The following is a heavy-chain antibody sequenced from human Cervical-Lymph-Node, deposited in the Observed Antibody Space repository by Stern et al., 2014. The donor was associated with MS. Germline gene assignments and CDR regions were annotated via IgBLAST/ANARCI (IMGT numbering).Heavy chain of an antibody. D-gene: IGHD6-13*01. CDR2: ITPMFGTS. CDR3: ARDQAGIAAH. J-gene: IGHJ4*02. CDR1: GGTFSSLS. Sequence: QLVQSGAELKKPGSSVKVSCKASGGTFSSLSISWVRRAPGPGLQWLGGITPMFGTSNYVQKFQDRLNIFADESTQTVYMTLSGLRSEDTAVYYCARDQAGIAAHWGQGTLVTVSS. V-gene: IGHV1-69*01.